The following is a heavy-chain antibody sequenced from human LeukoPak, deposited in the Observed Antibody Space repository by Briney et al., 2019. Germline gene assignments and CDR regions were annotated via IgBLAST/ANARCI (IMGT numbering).Heavy chain of an antibody. Sequence: ASVKVSCKATGYTFTSYDINWVRQATGQGLEWMGWINPNSGGTNYAQKFQGRVTMTRDTSISTAYMELSRLRSDDTAVFYCARDQIAAAGLFDFWGQGTPVTVSS. CDR3: ARDQIAAAGLFDF. J-gene: IGHJ4*02. V-gene: IGHV1-2*02. D-gene: IGHD6-13*01. CDR2: INPNSGGT. CDR1: GYTFTSYD.